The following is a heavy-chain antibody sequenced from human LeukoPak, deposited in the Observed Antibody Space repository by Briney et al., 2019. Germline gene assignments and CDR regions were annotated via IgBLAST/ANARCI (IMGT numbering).Heavy chain of an antibody. V-gene: IGHV5-51*01. Sequence: RESLKIPCKGSGYNFTSYWIGWVRQIPGKGLEWMGIIYPGDSDTRYSPSFQGQVTISADKSISTAYLLWSSLKASDTAMYYCARQVGSGYDLNAFDIWGQGTMVTVSS. J-gene: IGHJ3*02. D-gene: IGHD5-12*01. CDR2: IYPGDSDT. CDR3: ARQVGSGYDLNAFDI. CDR1: GYNFTSYW.